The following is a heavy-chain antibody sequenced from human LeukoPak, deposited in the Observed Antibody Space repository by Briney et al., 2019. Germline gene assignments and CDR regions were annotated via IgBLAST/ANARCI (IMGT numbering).Heavy chain of an antibody. CDR3: ATEFNWGLYEGQYFDY. V-gene: IGHV4-4*07. Sequence: MSSETLSPTCAVSGYSISSGYYWSWIRQPAGKGLEWIGRIYTSGSTNYNPSLKSRVTMSVDTSKNQFSLKLSSVTAADTAVYYCATEFNWGLYEGQYFDYWGQGTLVTVSS. J-gene: IGHJ4*02. D-gene: IGHD7-27*01. CDR2: IYTSGST. CDR1: GYSISSGYY.